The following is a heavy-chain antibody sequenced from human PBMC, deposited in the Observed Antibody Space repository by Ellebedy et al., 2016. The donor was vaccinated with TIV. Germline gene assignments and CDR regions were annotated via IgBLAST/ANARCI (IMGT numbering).Heavy chain of an antibody. J-gene: IGHJ5*02. CDR2: IKQDGSEK. Sequence: GESLKISCAASGFTFSNYWMSWVRQAPGKGLEWVANIKQDGSEKYYVDSVKGRFTISRDNAKNSVYLQLSSLGAEDTAVYYCARDVWGGGWAWGQGTPVTVSS. V-gene: IGHV3-7*01. CDR3: ARDVWGGGWA. D-gene: IGHD6-19*01. CDR1: GFTFSNYW.